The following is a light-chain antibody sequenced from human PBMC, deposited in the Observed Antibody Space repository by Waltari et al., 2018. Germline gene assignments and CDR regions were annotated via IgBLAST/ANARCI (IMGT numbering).Light chain of an antibody. V-gene: IGLV3-21*04. Sequence: SYVVTQSTSVSVAPGETARITCGGDNIGSKSGHWYQQRPGQAPVLVISYDSDRPSGIPERFSGSNSGNTATLTISWVEADDEADYYCLVWHSTTDHHGVFGGGTKLTVL. CDR2: YDS. J-gene: IGLJ2*01. CDR1: NIGSKS. CDR3: LVWHSTTDHHGV.